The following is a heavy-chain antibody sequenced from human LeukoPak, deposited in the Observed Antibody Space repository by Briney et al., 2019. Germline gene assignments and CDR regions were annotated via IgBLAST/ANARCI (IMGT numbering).Heavy chain of an antibody. D-gene: IGHD6-19*01. CDR1: GYTFTSYG. CDR2: ISAYNGNT. CDR3: ARDLKGWAAVAGHYIDY. V-gene: IGHV1-18*01. J-gene: IGHJ4*02. Sequence: GASVKVSCKASGYTFTSYGISGVRQAPGQGLEWMGWISAYNGNTNYAQKLQGRVTMTTDTSTSTAYMELRSLRSDDTAVYYCARDLKGWAAVAGHYIDYWGQGTLVTVSS.